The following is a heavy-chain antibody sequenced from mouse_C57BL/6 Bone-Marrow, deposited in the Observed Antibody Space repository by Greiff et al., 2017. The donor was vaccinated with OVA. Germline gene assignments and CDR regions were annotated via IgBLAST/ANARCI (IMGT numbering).Heavy chain of an antibody. J-gene: IGHJ1*03. CDR1: GYTFTTYP. D-gene: IGHD2-5*01. CDR3: ARNSNYLLGYFDV. CDR2: FHPYNDDT. Sequence: QVQLKESGAELVKPGASVKMSCKASGYTFTTYPIEWMKQNHGKSLEWIGNFHPYNDDTKYNEKFKGKATLTVEKSSSTVYLEISRLTSDDSAVYYCARNSNYLLGYFDVWGTGTTVTVSS. V-gene: IGHV1-47*01.